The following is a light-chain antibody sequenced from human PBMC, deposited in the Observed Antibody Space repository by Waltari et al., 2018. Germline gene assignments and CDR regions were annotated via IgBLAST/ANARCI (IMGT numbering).Light chain of an antibody. J-gene: IGKJ4*01. CDR1: QSISNW. V-gene: IGKV1-5*03. CDR2: KAS. CDR3: QQYNIYSLLT. Sequence: DIQMTQSPSSLSASVGDRVTITCRASQSISNWLAWYQQKPWKAPKLLIYKASTLESGVPSRFSGSESGTEFTLTINNLQPDDFSTYYCQQYNIYSLLTFGGGTKVEIK.